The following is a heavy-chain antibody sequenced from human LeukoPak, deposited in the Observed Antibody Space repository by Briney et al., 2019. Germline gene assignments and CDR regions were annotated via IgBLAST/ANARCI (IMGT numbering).Heavy chain of an antibody. V-gene: IGHV1-18*04. Sequence: ASVKVSCKASGCTFTDYYIHWVRQAPGQGLEWMGWISAYNGNTNYAQKLQGRVTMTTDTSTSTAYMELRSLRSDDTAVYYCARERVTMVRGWHNWFDPWGQGTLVTVSS. CDR2: ISAYNGNT. J-gene: IGHJ5*02. CDR1: GCTFTDYY. D-gene: IGHD3-10*01. CDR3: ARERVTMVRGWHNWFDP.